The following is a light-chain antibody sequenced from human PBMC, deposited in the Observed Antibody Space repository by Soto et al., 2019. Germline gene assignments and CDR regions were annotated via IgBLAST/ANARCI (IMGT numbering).Light chain of an antibody. CDR3: QQSYSTPWT. CDR1: QSISSY. V-gene: IGKV1-39*01. Sequence: IRMTQSPSSLSASVLDIFTITCRASQSISSYLNWYQQKPGKAPKLLIYAASSLQSGVPSRFSGSGSGTDFTLTISSLQPEDFATYYCQQSYSTPWTFGQGTKVDI. J-gene: IGKJ1*01. CDR2: AAS.